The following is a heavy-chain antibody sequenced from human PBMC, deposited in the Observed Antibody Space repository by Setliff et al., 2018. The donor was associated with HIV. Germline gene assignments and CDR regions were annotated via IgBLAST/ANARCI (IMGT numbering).Heavy chain of an antibody. Sequence: PSETLSLTCTVSGGSISSHYWSWIRQPPGKGLEWIGHMYSSGPTSYNPSLKSRVTISLDTSKNQFSLNLRSVTAADTAVYYCARRGGISTTVEGPPPFDFWGPGTLVTVSS. CDR1: GGSISSHY. J-gene: IGHJ4*02. CDR2: MYSSGPT. CDR3: ARRGGISTTVEGPPPFDF. V-gene: IGHV4-59*08. D-gene: IGHD3-22*01.